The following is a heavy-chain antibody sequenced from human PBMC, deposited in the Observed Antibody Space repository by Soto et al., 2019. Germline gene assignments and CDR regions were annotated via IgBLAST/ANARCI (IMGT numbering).Heavy chain of an antibody. Sequence: QVQLVQSGAEVTKPGSSVKVSCKASGGTFSSYTISWVRQAPGQGLEWMGRIIPILGIANYAQKFQGRVTITADKSTSTADMELSSLRSEDTAVYYCAREGQLPQDYYYYYYMDVWGKGTTVTVSS. CDR3: AREGQLPQDYYYYYYMDV. J-gene: IGHJ6*03. D-gene: IGHD2-2*01. V-gene: IGHV1-69*08. CDR2: IIPILGIA. CDR1: GGTFSSYT.